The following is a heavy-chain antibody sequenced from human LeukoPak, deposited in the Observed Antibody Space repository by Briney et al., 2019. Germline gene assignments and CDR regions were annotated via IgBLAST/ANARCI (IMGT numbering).Heavy chain of an antibody. D-gene: IGHD3-9*01. V-gene: IGHV1-2*06. J-gene: IGHJ4*02. CDR2: INPNSGGT. CDR3: ARDPEGLRYFDWLLTFDY. Sequence: ASVKVSCKASGYTFTGYYMHWVRQAPGQGLEWMGRINPNSGGTNYAQKFQGRATMTRDTSISTAYMELSRLRSDDTAVYYCARDPEGLRYFDWLLTFDYWGQGTLVTVSS. CDR1: GYTFTGYY.